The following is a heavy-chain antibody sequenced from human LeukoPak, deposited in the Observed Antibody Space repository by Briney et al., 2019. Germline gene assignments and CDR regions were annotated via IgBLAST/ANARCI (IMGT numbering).Heavy chain of an antibody. Sequence: SETLSLNCTGSSCSINSFYWGWIPPPPGQGLVGIGYIYYSGSTYYNPSLKSRVTISVDTSKNQFSLKLSSVTAADTAVYYCAREPDYYGTGSPTNYWGQGTLVTVSS. CDR1: SCSINSFY. J-gene: IGHJ4*02. CDR2: IYYSGST. V-gene: IGHV4-59*06. CDR3: AREPDYYGTGSPTNY. D-gene: IGHD3-10*01.